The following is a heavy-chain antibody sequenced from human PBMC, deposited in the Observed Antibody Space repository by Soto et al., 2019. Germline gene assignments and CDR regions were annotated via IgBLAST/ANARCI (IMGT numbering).Heavy chain of an antibody. Sequence: PGETLKISCKPSGLTLTHYWIGWVRQMPVKGLEWMGLIYPGDSDTRYSRSVQGQVTISADKSVSTAYLQWNNLKASDSAMYYCAGPHNAASEAFDIWGQGTMVTVSS. CDR3: AGPHNAASEAFDI. V-gene: IGHV5-51*01. J-gene: IGHJ3*02. CDR2: IYPGDSDT. CDR1: GLTLTHYW. D-gene: IGHD1-1*01.